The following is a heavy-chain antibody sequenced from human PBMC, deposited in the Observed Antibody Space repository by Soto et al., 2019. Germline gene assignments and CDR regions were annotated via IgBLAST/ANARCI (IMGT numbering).Heavy chain of an antibody. CDR1: GGSISSYY. D-gene: IGHD1-20*01. CDR2: IYYSGST. V-gene: IGHV4-59*01. CDR3: ARERYGSDY. J-gene: IGHJ4*02. Sequence: PSETLSLTCTVSGGSISSYYWSWIRQPPGKGLEWNRYIYYSGSTNYNPSLKSRVTKSVKTSKNQFSLKMSSLTAADTAVYYCARERYGSDYWGQGTLVTVSS.